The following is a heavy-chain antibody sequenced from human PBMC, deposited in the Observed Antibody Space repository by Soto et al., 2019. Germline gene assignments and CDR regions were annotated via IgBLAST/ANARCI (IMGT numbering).Heavy chain of an antibody. CDR3: ARVDGYNYSPYYYYYYGMDV. V-gene: IGHV3-11*01. CDR1: GFTFSDYY. Sequence: QVQLVESGGGLVKPGGSLRLSCAASGFTFSDYYMSWIRQAPGKGLEWVSYISSSGRTIYYADSVKGRFTISRDNAKNSLYLQMNSLRSEDTAVYYCARVDGYNYSPYYYYYYGMDVWGQGTTVTVSS. CDR2: ISSSGRTI. J-gene: IGHJ6*02. D-gene: IGHD5-12*01.